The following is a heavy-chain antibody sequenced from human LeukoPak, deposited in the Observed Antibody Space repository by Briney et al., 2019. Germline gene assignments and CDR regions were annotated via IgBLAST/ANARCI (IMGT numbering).Heavy chain of an antibody. CDR2: ISGSGGST. V-gene: IGHV3-23*01. Sequence: GGSLRLSCAASGFTFSSYAMSWVRQAPGKGLEWVSAISGSGGSTYYADSVKGRFTISRDNSKNSLYLQMNSLRAEDTAVYYCPIERYCSSTSCYRDFDYWGQGTLVTVSS. CDR3: PIERYCSSTSCYRDFDY. D-gene: IGHD2-2*01. CDR1: GFTFSSYA. J-gene: IGHJ4*02.